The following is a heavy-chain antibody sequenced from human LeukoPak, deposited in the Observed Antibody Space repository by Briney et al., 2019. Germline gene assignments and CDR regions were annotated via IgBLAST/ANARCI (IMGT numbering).Heavy chain of an antibody. CDR2: TYYRSKWYN. CDR1: GDSVSSNSAA. Sequence: SQTLSLTCAISGDSVSSNSAAWNWIRQSPSRGLEWLGRTYYRSKWYNDYAVSVKSRITINPDTSKNQFSLQLNSVTPEDTAVYYCARGSIAAAGAAPYFQHWGHGTLVTVSS. D-gene: IGHD6-13*01. J-gene: IGHJ1*01. V-gene: IGHV6-1*01. CDR3: ARGSIAAAGAAPYFQH.